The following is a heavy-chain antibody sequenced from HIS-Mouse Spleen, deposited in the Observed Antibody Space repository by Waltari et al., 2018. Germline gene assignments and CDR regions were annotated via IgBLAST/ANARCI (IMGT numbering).Heavy chain of an antibody. CDR2: IDWDDDK. CDR3: ARIAEGYSSGWYAFDY. CDR1: GFSLSTSGMC. V-gene: IGHV2-70*15. J-gene: IGHJ4*02. Sequence: QVTLRESGPALVKPTQTLTLTCTFSGFSLSTSGMCVSWIRQPPGKALEWLPRIDWDDDKYYRPPLKTRLTISTDISKNQVVLTMTNMDPVDTTTYYCARIAEGYSSGWYAFDYWGQGTLVTVSS. D-gene: IGHD6-19*01.